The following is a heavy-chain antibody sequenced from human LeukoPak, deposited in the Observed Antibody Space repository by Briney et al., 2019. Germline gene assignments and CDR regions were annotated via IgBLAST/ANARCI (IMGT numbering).Heavy chain of an antibody. J-gene: IGHJ3*02. CDR1: GGSISSGGYY. V-gene: IGHV4-31*03. CDR3: ARSARITMIVVVITSAFDI. CDR2: IYYSGST. Sequence: SETLSLTCTVSGGSISSGGYYWSWIRQHPGKGLEWIGYIYYSGSTNYNPSLRSRVTISVDTSKNQFSLKLSSVTAADTAVYYCARSARITMIVVVITSAFDIWGQGTMVTVSS. D-gene: IGHD3-22*01.